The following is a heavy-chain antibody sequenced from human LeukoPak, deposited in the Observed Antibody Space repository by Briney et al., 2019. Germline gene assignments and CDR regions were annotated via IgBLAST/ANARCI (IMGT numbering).Heavy chain of an antibody. D-gene: IGHD5-12*01. CDR1: GFTFSSYA. J-gene: IGHJ3*02. Sequence: GGSLRLSCAASGFTFSSYAMSWVRQAPGKGLERVSAIRGRGCSTYCADSVKGRFTISRDNSKNTLCLQMNSLRAEDTAVYHCAKDTYSGYLDGAFDIWGQGTMVTVSS. V-gene: IGHV3-23*01. CDR3: AKDTYSGYLDGAFDI. CDR2: IRGRGCST.